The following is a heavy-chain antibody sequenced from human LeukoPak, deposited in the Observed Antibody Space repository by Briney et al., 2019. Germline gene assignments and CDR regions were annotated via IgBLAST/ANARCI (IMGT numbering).Heavy chain of an antibody. J-gene: IGHJ6*03. CDR2: TYYRSKWYN. D-gene: IGHD1-7*01. Sequence: SQTLSLTCAISGDSVSSNSAAWNWIRQSPSRGLEWLGRTYYRSKWYNDYAVSVKSRITINPDTSKNQFSLQLNSVTPEDTAVYYCARAYHNWNYGLDYYYYYMDVWGKGTTVTVSS. CDR3: ARAYHNWNYGLDYYYYYMDV. V-gene: IGHV6-1*01. CDR1: GDSVSSNSAA.